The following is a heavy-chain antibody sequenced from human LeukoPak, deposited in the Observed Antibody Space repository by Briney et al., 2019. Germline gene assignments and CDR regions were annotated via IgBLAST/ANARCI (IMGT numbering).Heavy chain of an antibody. CDR1: GGSISSGDYY. V-gene: IGHV4-30-4*01. J-gene: IGHJ4*02. Sequence: PSETLSLTCTVSGGSISSGDYYWSWIRQPPGKGLEWIGYISYNGSTYYNPYLKSRVTISVDTSKNQFSLKLSSVTAADTAVYYCARGGGYSGYDSYYFDYWGQGTLVTVSS. CDR2: ISYNGST. D-gene: IGHD5-12*01. CDR3: ARGGGYSGYDSYYFDY.